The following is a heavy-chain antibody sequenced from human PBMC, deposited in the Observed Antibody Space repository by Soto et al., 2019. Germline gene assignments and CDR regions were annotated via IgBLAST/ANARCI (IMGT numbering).Heavy chain of an antibody. V-gene: IGHV3-53*01. CDR1: GFNVNTDY. Sequence: PGGSLRLSCAASGFNVNTDYMNWVRQTPGKGLEWVSFIYNGESTHYADSVKGRFTISSDKSKNTLYLQMNSLRVEDTAVYYCARDGRGLGKLSLFEYWGQGTLVTVLL. CDR2: IYNGEST. CDR3: ARDGRGLGKLSLFEY. J-gene: IGHJ4*02. D-gene: IGHD3-16*01.